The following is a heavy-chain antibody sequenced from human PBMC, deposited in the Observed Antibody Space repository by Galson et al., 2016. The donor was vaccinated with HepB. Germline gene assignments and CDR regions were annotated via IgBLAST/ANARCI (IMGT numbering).Heavy chain of an antibody. D-gene: IGHD3-3*01. CDR2: IWYDGSKQ. V-gene: IGHV3-33*03. CDR3: AGSGYENAFDY. CDR1: GLNFSSYA. Sequence: SLRLSCAVSGLNFSSYAMHWVRQAPGKGLEWVALIWYDGSKQYYADSVKGRFTISRDNSRNTLYLQMDALRAEDTAVFFCAGSGYENAFDYWGRGTRVTVSA. J-gene: IGHJ3*01.